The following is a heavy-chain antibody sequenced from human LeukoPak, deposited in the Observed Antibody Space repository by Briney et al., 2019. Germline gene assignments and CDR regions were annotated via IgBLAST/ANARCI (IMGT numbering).Heavy chain of an antibody. J-gene: IGHJ6*02. CDR3: ARTRGAAAGTPLYYYYGMDV. Sequence: PSETLSLTCTVSGGSISSYYWSWIRQPPGKGLEWIGYIYYSGSTNYNPSLKSRVTISVDTSKNQFSLKLSSVTAADTAVYYCARTRGAAAGTPLYYYYGMDVWGQGTTATVSS. CDR1: GGSISSYY. CDR2: IYYSGST. V-gene: IGHV4-59*01. D-gene: IGHD6-13*01.